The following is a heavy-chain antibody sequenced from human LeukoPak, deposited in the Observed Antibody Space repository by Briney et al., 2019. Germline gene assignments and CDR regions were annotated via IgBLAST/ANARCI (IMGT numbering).Heavy chain of an antibody. J-gene: IGHJ4*02. CDR1: GFTFSDYY. CDR2: ISSSGSTI. CDR3: AKDSQITMVRGVSPFDY. Sequence: GGSLRLSCAASGFTFSDYYMSWIRQAPGKGLEWVSYISSSGSTIYYADSVKGRFTISRDNAKNSLYLQMNSLRAEDTAVYYCAKDSQITMVRGVSPFDYWGQGTLVTVSS. D-gene: IGHD3-10*01. V-gene: IGHV3-11*01.